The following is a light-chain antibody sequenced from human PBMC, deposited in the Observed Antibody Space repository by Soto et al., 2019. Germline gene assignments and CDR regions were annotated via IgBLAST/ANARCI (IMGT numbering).Light chain of an antibody. J-gene: IGLJ3*02. Sequence: QSVLTQPPSASGSPGQSVTISCTGTSSDVGGYNYVSWYQQYPGRAPKLMIYEVTKRPSGVPDRFPGSKSGNTASLSVSGLQAEDEDDYYCSSYAASNSFNVVFGGGTKLTVL. CDR2: EVT. CDR3: SSYAASNSFNVV. V-gene: IGLV2-8*01. CDR1: SSDVGGYNY.